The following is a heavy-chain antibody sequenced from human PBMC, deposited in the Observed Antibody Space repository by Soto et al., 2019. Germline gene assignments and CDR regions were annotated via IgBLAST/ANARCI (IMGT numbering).Heavy chain of an antibody. CDR3: ARDPAP. V-gene: IGHV4-31*03. CDR1: GGSITRGGYY. Sequence: QVQLQESGPGLVKPSETLSLTCTVSGGSITRGGYYWSWIRQHPGKGLEWIGYIYNSGTTYYTPSLKSRVTISVDTSKTQFSLKLTSVTAADTAVYYCARDPAPWGQGTLVTVSS. J-gene: IGHJ5*02. CDR2: IYNSGTT.